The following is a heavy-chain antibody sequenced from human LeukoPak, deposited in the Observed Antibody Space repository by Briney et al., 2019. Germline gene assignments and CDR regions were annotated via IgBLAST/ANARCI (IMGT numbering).Heavy chain of an antibody. CDR1: GFTFSSYS. CDR2: ISSSSSYI. CDR3: ARDPYYDFWSGYYTGPFWPHRYYYYGMDV. J-gene: IGHJ6*02. Sequence: GGSLRLSCAASGFTFSSYSMNWVRQAPGKGPEWVSSISSSSSYIYYADSVKGRFTISRDNAKNSLYLQMNSLRAEDTAVYYCARDPYYDFWSGYYTGPFWPHRYYYYGMDVWGQGTTVTVSS. D-gene: IGHD3-3*01. V-gene: IGHV3-21*01.